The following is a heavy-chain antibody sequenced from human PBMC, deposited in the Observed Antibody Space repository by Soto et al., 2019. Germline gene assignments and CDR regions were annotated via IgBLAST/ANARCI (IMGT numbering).Heavy chain of an antibody. CDR3: AKYTVTEDLGEN. CDR2: IKSKADGGTA. V-gene: IGHV3-15*01. J-gene: IGHJ4*02. D-gene: IGHD4-17*01. Sequence: GGSLRLSCAASGFTFNNAWMSWVRQAPGKGLEWVGRIKSKADGGTADYAAPVRGRFTISRDNPRNTVYLQMNSLRVEDTALYYCAKYTVTEDLGENWGQGILVTVSS. CDR1: GFTFNNAW.